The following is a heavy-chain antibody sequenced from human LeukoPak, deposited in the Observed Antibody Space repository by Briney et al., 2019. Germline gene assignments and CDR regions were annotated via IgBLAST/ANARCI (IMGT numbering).Heavy chain of an antibody. D-gene: IGHD2-15*01. CDR2: IGGGGGAT. J-gene: IGHJ4*02. V-gene: IGHV3-23*01. Sequence: GGSLRLSCAASGFTFTNYAWRWVRQAPGKGLEWGSGIGGGGGATYSAAPEKRGFTITRDNSTSTLYLQKRSMRAEDAAVYFCAKEGSDSEDVSRAPFDSWGQGTLVTLSS. CDR1: GFTFTNYA. CDR3: AKEGSDSEDVSRAPFDS.